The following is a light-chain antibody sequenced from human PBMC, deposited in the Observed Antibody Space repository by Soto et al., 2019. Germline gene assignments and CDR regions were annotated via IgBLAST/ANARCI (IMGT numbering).Light chain of an antibody. CDR3: TSYTSSTTLYV. CDR1: SSDVGDYIS. Sequence: QSVLTQPASVSGSPGQSISISRTGPSSDVGDYISVSWFQQHPGKAPKLMIYEVSNRPSGVSNRFSGSKSANTASLTISGLQAEDEAGYYCTSYTSSTTLYVFGTGTKVTVL. V-gene: IGLV2-14*01. J-gene: IGLJ1*01. CDR2: EVS.